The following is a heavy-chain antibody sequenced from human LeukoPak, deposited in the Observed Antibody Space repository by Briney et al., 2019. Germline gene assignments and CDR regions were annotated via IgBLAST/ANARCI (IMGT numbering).Heavy chain of an antibody. CDR3: ARRAGYSSGWFSY. Sequence: PSETLSLTCAVYGGPFSGYYWSWIRQPPGKGLEWIGEINHSGSTNYNPSLKSRVTISVDTSKNQFSLKLSSVTAADTAVYYCARRAGYSSGWFSYWGQGTLVTVSS. CDR1: GGPFSGYY. V-gene: IGHV4-34*01. J-gene: IGHJ4*02. D-gene: IGHD6-19*01. CDR2: INHSGST.